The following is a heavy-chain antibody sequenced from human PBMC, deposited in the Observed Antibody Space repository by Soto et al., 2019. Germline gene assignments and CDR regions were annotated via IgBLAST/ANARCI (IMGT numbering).Heavy chain of an antibody. CDR1: GYTFTNFG. CDR3: ARARMFSGAHHDS. Sequence: QVHLVQSGAVVENPGASVKVSCKASGYTFTNFGINWVRQAPGQGLEWMGWITPYNENANYPQKHQDRLTITTDTSTNTAYLELRRLRSDDTAVYFCARARMFSGAHHDSLRQGTRGTVSS. J-gene: IGHJ4*02. V-gene: IGHV1-18*04. D-gene: IGHD1-26*01. CDR2: ITPYNENA.